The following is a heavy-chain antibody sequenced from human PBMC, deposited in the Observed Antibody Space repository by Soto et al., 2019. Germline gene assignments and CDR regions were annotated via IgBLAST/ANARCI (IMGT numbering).Heavy chain of an antibody. V-gene: IGHV3-23*01. J-gene: IGHJ5*02. CDR3: AKVLRPLAAAGSNWFDP. Sequence: EVQLLESGGGLVQPGGSLRLSCAASGFTFSSYAMSWVRQAPGKGLEWVSAISGSGGSTYYADSVKGRFTISRDNSTTKLYLQMNSLSSEDTAVYYCAKVLRPLAAAGSNWFDPCGQGTLVTVSS. D-gene: IGHD6-13*01. CDR1: GFTFSSYA. CDR2: ISGSGGST.